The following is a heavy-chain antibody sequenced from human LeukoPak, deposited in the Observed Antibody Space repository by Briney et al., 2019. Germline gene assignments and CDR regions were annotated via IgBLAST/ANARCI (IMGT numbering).Heavy chain of an antibody. Sequence: ASVKVSCKASGGTFSSYAISWVRQAPGQGLEWMGRIIPIFGTANYAQKFQGRVTITADKSTSTAYMELSSLRSEDTAVYYCARGAVVVTAGGAFDIWGQGTKVTVSS. J-gene: IGHJ3*02. CDR1: GGTFSSYA. V-gene: IGHV1-69*06. CDR2: IIPIFGTA. D-gene: IGHD2-21*02. CDR3: ARGAVVVTAGGAFDI.